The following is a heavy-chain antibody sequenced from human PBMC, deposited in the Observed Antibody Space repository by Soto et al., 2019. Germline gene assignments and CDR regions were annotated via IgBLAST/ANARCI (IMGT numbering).Heavy chain of an antibody. D-gene: IGHD2-21*02. Sequence: SETLSLTCTVSGDSMTAGGHYWAWIRQHPEKGLEWLGYIHYSGTTDYNPSLKSRLTVSVDTSKNQFSLSLSSVTAADTAIYYCAALTATYWNFSIWGRGTLVTVSS. CDR3: AALTATYWNFSI. CDR1: GDSMTAGGHY. CDR2: IHYSGTT. J-gene: IGHJ2*01. V-gene: IGHV4-31*03.